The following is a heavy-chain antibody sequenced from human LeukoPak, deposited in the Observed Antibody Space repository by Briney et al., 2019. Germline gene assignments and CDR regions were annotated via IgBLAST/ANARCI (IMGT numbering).Heavy chain of an antibody. V-gene: IGHV3-30*01. CDR1: GFTFSSHA. D-gene: IGHD3-10*01. J-gene: IGHJ6*03. CDR3: ARGGSGSYYYYFYYMDV. CDR2: ISYDGSKK. Sequence: PGGSLRLSCEASGFTFSSHAVHWVRQAPGKGPEWVSIISYDGSKKYYADSVKGRFTISRDNSKNTLYLQINSLTTEDTAVYYCARGGSGSYYYYFYYMDVWGKGTTVTVSS.